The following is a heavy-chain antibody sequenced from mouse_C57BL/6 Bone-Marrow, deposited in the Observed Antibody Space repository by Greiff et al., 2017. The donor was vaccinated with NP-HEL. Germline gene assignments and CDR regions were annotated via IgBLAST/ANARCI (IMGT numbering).Heavy chain of an antibody. CDR2: INSDGGST. CDR1: EYEFPSHD. CDR3: ARHGDGYYLAY. D-gene: IGHD2-3*01. V-gene: IGHV5-2*01. Sequence: EVKLVESGGGLVQPGRSLKLSCESTEYEFPSHDMSWVRQTPEKGLELVAAINSDGGSTYYLDSLERRFIISRDNTKKILYPQMSSLRSEDTALYYCARHGDGYYLAYWGQGTLVTVSA. J-gene: IGHJ3*01.